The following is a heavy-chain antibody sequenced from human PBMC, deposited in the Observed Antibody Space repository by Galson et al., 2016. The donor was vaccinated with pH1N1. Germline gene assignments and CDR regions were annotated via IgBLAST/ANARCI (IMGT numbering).Heavy chain of an antibody. CDR1: GFTFSKYW. V-gene: IGHV3-7*01. CDR2: INQIGDVK. CDR3: AASGSYDAFDI. Sequence: SLRLSCAASGFTFSKYWMTWVRQAPGKGLEWVANINQIGDVKFYVDSVKGRFTISRDNAKNSVYLQMYSLRAEDTAVYYCAASGSYDAFDIWGQGTMVTVSS. D-gene: IGHD1-26*01. J-gene: IGHJ3*02.